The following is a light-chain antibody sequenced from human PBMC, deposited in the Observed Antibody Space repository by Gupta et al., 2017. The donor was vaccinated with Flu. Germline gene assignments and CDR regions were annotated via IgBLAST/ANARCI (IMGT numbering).Light chain of an antibody. CDR3: QHSYSTPWT. Sequence: DIQMTQSPSSLSASVGDRVTITCRASQSISSYLNWYQQKPGKAPKLLIYAASSLKSGVPSRFSGSGSGTDFTLTISRLQPEDFATYYCQHSYSTPWTFGQGTKVEIK. V-gene: IGKV1-39*01. CDR2: AAS. J-gene: IGKJ1*01. CDR1: QSISSY.